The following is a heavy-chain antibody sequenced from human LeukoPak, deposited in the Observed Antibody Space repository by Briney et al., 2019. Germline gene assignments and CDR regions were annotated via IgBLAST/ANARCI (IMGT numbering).Heavy chain of an antibody. D-gene: IGHD3-3*01. CDR3: ARMRIFGVVWATYFDY. Sequence: ASVKVSCKVSGYTLTELCMHWVRQAPGKGLEWMGGFDPEDGETIYAQKFQGRVAMTEDTSTDTAYLELSSLRSEDTAVYYCARMRIFGVVWATYFDYWGQGTLVTVSS. J-gene: IGHJ4*02. CDR2: FDPEDGET. CDR1: GYTLTELC. V-gene: IGHV1-24*01.